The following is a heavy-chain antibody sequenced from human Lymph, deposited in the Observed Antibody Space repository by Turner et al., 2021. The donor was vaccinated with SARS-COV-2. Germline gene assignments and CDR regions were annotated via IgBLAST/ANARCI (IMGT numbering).Heavy chain of an antibody. Sequence: QVQLVQSGAEGKKPGASVKVSGKASGYTFTGYYIHWVRTAPGQGLEWMGWINPNSGGTNYAQRFQGRVTMTRDTSLSTAYMQLSRLRSDDTAVYYCARSRDLQSMVRGVDPFDYWGQGTLVTVSS. CDR3: ARSRDLQSMVRGVDPFDY. CDR2: INPNSGGT. J-gene: IGHJ4*02. V-gene: IGHV1-2*02. CDR1: GYTFTGYY. D-gene: IGHD3-10*01.